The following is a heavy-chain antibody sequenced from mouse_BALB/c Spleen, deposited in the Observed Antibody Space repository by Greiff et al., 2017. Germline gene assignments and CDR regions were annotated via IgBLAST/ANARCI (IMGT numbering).Heavy chain of an antibody. V-gene: IGHV5-4*02. D-gene: IGHD1-1*01. CDR2: ISSGGSYT. Sequence: DVKLVESGGGLVKPGGSLKLSCAASGFTFSDYYMYWVRQTPEKRLEWVATISSGGSYTYYPDSVKGRFTISRDNAKNTLYLQMSSLKSEDTAMYYCARRLLDYWGQGTTLTVSS. J-gene: IGHJ2*01. CDR1: GFTFSDYY. CDR3: ARRLLDY.